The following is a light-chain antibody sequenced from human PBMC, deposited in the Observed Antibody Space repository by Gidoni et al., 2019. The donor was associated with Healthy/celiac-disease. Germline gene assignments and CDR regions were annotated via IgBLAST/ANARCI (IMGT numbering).Light chain of an antibody. J-gene: IGKJ4*02. CDR1: QSVISY. V-gene: IGKV3-11*01. CDR3: QQRSNWPPS. Sequence: EIVLTQSPATLSLSPGERATLSCRASQSVISYLAWYHQKPGQAPRLLIYDASNRATGIPARFSGSGSGTDFTLTISSLEPEDFAVYYCQQRSNWPPSFXGXTKVXIK. CDR2: DAS.